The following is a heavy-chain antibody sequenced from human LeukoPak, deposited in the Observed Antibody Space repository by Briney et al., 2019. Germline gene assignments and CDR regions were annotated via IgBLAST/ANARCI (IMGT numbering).Heavy chain of an antibody. J-gene: IGHJ4*02. V-gene: IGHV4-38-2*02. CDR1: DYSISSGYC. CDR2: IYHTGNT. D-gene: IGHD1-1*01. Sequence: SETLSLTCSVFDYSISSGYCWGWIRQPPGTGLDWIGMIYHTGNTYYNSSLKSRVTISVDTFNNQFSLRLRSMTAADTAIYYCARLSLGHDPYYVDFWGQGTVITVSS. CDR3: ARLSLGHDPYYVDF.